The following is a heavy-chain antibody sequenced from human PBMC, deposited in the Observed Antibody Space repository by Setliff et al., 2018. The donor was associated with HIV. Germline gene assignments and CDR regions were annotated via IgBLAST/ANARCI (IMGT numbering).Heavy chain of an antibody. CDR2: ISGSGGST. D-gene: IGHD1-26*01. Sequence: PGGSLRLSCAASGFTFSSYAMSWVRQAPGKGLEWVPAISGSGGSTYYADSVKGRFTISRDNSKNALYLEMNNLRAEDTAIYYCVREERAADSGSYYSSRWFDRWGQGTLVTVSS. CDR1: GFTFSSYA. V-gene: IGHV3-23*01. CDR3: VREERAADSGSYYSSRWFDR. J-gene: IGHJ5*02.